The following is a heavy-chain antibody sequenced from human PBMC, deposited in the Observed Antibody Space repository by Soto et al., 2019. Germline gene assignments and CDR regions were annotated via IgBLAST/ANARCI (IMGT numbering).Heavy chain of an antibody. CDR1: GGTFSSYA. CDR3: AGDHFTYCGGDCYLSRAY. Sequence: SVKVSCKASGGTFSSYAISWVRQAPGQGLEWMGGIIPIFGTANYAQKFQGRVTITADESTSTAYMELSSLRSEDTAVYYCAGDHFTYCGGDCYLSRAYWGQGTLVTVSS. CDR2: IIPIFGTA. J-gene: IGHJ4*02. D-gene: IGHD2-21*02. V-gene: IGHV1-69*13.